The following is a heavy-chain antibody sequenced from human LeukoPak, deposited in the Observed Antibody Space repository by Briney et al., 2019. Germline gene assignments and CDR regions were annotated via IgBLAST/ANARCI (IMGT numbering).Heavy chain of an antibody. Sequence: ASVKGSCKASGYTFTSYYMHWVRQAPGQGLEWMGIINPSGGSTSYAQKFQGRVTMTRDTSTSTAYMELSSLRSEDTAVYYCARFPNTAMVMGLEYYYYGMDVWGQGTTVTVSS. V-gene: IGHV1-46*01. CDR3: ARFPNTAMVMGLEYYYYGMDV. CDR1: GYTFTSYY. J-gene: IGHJ6*02. CDR2: INPSGGST. D-gene: IGHD5-18*01.